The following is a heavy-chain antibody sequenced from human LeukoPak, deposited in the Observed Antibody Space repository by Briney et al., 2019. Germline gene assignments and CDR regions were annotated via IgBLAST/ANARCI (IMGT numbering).Heavy chain of an antibody. CDR1: GFTFDDYA. Sequence: GGSLRLSCAASGFTFDDYAMHWVRQAPGKGLEWVSGITWNSGSIGYADSVKGRFTISRDNAKNSLYLQMNSLRAEDTALYYCAKGIYSYGSPFDYWGQGTLVTVSS. D-gene: IGHD5-18*01. J-gene: IGHJ4*02. CDR3: AKGIYSYGSPFDY. CDR2: ITWNSGSI. V-gene: IGHV3-9*01.